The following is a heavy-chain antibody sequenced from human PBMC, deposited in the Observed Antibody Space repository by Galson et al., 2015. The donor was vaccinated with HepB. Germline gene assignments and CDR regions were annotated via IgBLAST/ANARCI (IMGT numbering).Heavy chain of an antibody. D-gene: IGHD3-22*01. J-gene: IGHJ4*02. CDR2: IYSGGST. Sequence: SLRLSCAASGFTVSSNYMSWVRQAPGKGLEWVSVIYSGGSTYYADSVKGRFTISRDNSKNTLYLQMNSLRAEDTAVYYCARDKVDYYDSSGYTDYWGQGTLVTVSS. V-gene: IGHV3-66*02. CDR1: GFTVSSNY. CDR3: ARDKVDYYDSSGYTDY.